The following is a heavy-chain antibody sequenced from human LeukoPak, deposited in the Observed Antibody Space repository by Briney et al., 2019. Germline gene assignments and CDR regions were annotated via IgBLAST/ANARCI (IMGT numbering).Heavy chain of an antibody. CDR3: ARHYDSTAYSLDY. CDR1: GFTFSRYW. D-gene: IGHD3-22*01. CDR2: IKQDGSQK. J-gene: IGHJ4*02. Sequence: PGRSLRLSCAASGFTFSRYWMTWVRQAPGKGLEWVANIKQDGSQKFYLDSVKGRFTISRDNAKESLFLQMNSLRAEDTAVYYCARHYDSTAYSLDYWGQGTLVTVSS. V-gene: IGHV3-7*01.